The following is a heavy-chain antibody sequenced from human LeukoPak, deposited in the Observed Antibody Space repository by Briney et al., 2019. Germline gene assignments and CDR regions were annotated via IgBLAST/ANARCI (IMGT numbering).Heavy chain of an antibody. CDR1: GFTFSGYA. Sequence: GGSLRLSCAASGFTFSGYAMNWVRQAPGKGLEWVSLIFASGSTTKYADSVKGRFTISRDNSKNTLYLQMNSLRAEDTAVYYCASHGDYVDYWGQGTLVTVSS. CDR3: ASHGDYVDY. CDR2: IFASGSTT. D-gene: IGHD4-17*01. V-gene: IGHV3-NL1*01. J-gene: IGHJ4*02.